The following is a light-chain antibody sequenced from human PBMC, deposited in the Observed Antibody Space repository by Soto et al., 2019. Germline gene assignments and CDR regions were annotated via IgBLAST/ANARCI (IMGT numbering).Light chain of an antibody. CDR3: SSYTSSFKLAV. CDR2: DVS. CDR1: SSDVGGYNY. V-gene: IGLV2-14*03. J-gene: IGLJ1*01. Sequence: QSALTQPASVSGSPGQSITIFCTGTSSDVGGYNYVSWYQQHPGSAPKLMIYDVSSRPSGVSNRFSGSKSGNTASLTISALQAEDEADYYCSSYTSSFKLAVFGSGTKVTVL.